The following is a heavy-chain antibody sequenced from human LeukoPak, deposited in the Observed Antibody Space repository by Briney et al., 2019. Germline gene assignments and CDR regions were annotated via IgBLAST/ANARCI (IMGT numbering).Heavy chain of an antibody. D-gene: IGHD3-3*01. CDR2: ISAYNGNT. CDR1: GGTFSSYG. J-gene: IGHJ3*02. V-gene: IGHV1-18*01. Sequence: ASVKVSCKASGGTFSSYGISWVRQAPGQGLEWMGWISAYNGNTNYAQKLQGRVTMTTDTSTSTAYMELRSLRSDDTAVYYCARDPAYDFWSGYFSDAFDIWGQGTMVTVSS. CDR3: ARDPAYDFWSGYFSDAFDI.